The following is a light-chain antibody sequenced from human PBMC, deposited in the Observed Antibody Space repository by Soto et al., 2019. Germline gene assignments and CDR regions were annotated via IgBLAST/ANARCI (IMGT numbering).Light chain of an antibody. CDR3: QQYDNSPWT. V-gene: IGKV3-20*01. CDR1: QSVSNNY. CDR2: GAS. Sequence: EIVLTQSPGTLSLSPGERATLSCRASQSVSNNYLAWYQRKPGQAPRLLIYGASIRATGIPHRFSGSGSVTDFTLTISRLEPEDFAVYYCQQYDNSPWTFGQGTKVAI. J-gene: IGKJ1*01.